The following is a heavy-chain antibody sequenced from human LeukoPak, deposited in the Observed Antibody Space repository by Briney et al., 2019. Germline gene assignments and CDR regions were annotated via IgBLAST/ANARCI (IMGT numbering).Heavy chain of an antibody. Sequence: GRSLRLSCAASGFTFSSYAMHWVRQAPGKGLEWVAVISYDGSNKYYADSVKGRFTISRDNSKNTLYLQMNSLRAEDTAVYYCAKAPYDYVWGTYRPFDYWGQGALVTVSS. V-gene: IGHV3-30*04. CDR2: ISYDGSNK. D-gene: IGHD3-16*02. J-gene: IGHJ4*02. CDR1: GFTFSSYA. CDR3: AKAPYDYVWGTYRPFDY.